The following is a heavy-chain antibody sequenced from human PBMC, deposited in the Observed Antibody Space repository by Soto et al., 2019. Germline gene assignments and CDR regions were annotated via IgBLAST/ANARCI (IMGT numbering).Heavy chain of an antibody. J-gene: IGHJ4*02. CDR1: GFTFTNYW. V-gene: IGHV3-23*01. D-gene: IGHD6-13*01. CDR2: INGGGGST. CDR3: AYSSTPFDY. Sequence: GGSLRLSCAASGFTFTNYWMHWVRQAPGKGLVWVSDINGGGGSTYYADSVKGRFTISRDNSKNTLYLQMNSLRAEDTAVYYCAYSSTPFDYWGQGTLVTVSS.